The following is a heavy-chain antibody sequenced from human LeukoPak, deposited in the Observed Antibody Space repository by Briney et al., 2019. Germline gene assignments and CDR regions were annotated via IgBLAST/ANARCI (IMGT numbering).Heavy chain of an antibody. J-gene: IGHJ4*02. CDR1: GFSFISYG. CDR3: AKRPSDYGDYVSYFVY. D-gene: IGHD4-17*01. Sequence: GGSLRLSCAASGFSFISYGMHWVRQAPGKGLEWVGVISDDGRRKDYADSVKGRFTISRDNSKDTLYLQMNSLRAEDTAVYYCAKRPSDYGDYVSYFVYWGQGTLVTVSS. V-gene: IGHV3-30*18. CDR2: ISDDGRRK.